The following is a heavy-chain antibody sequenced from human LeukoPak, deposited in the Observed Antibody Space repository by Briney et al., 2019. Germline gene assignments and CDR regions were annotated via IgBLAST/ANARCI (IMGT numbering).Heavy chain of an antibody. V-gene: IGHV4-4*02. Sequence: KAAETLCLTCDVSGGSIDGTKLWKWVRQPPGEGLEWIGEINHSGSTNYNPSLKSRVTISVDTSKNQFSLKLNSVTAADTAVYYCARGLSAIVHWGQGTVVTVSS. D-gene: IGHD2-21*02. J-gene: IGHJ4*02. CDR3: ARGLSAIVH. CDR2: INHSGST. CDR1: GGSIDGTKL.